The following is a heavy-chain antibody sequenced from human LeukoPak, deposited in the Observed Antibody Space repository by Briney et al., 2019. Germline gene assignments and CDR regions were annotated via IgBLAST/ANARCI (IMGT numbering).Heavy chain of an antibody. J-gene: IGHJ4*02. CDR1: GFTFSSYS. CDR3: ARANPPAISFFDW. D-gene: IGHD3-9*01. V-gene: IGHV3-21*01. CDR2: ISGSSGSI. Sequence: PGGPLRLSCAASGFTFSSYSMNWVRLAPGKGLEWVASISGSSGSIYYADSVKGRFTISRDNAKNSLYLQMNSLRAEDTAVYYCARANPPAISFFDWWGQGTLVSVSS.